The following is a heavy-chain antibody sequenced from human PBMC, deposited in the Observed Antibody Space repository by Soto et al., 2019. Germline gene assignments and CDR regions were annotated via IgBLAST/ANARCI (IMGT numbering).Heavy chain of an antibody. J-gene: IGHJ3*02. V-gene: IGHV3-30*03. CDR1: GFTFSNYA. D-gene: IGHD4-17*01. Sequence: QVELVEYGGGVVQPGTSLTLSCAASGFTFSNYAMHWVRQAPGKGLEWVAAMSFDGTRYYPDSVKGRSTNSRDSARNTVLLLTSGLRVDDTALYYCTRGRPLPSMNTVEEPLDIWGQGTMVTVSS. CDR2: MSFDGTR. CDR3: TRGRPLPSMNTVEEPLDI.